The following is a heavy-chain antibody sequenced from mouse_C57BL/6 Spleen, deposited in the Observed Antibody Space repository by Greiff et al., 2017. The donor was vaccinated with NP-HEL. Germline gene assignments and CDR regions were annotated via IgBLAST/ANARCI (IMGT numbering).Heavy chain of an antibody. V-gene: IGHV10-1*01. CDR3: VRCGTTVVGRTYAMDY. CDR2: IRSKSNNYAT. CDR1: GFSFNTYA. J-gene: IGHJ4*01. Sequence: EVKVVESGGGLVQPKGSLKLSCAASGFSFNTYAMNWVRQAPGKGLEWVARIRSKSNNYATYYADSVKDRFTISRDDSESMLYLQMNNLKTEDTAMYYCVRCGTTVVGRTYAMDYWGQGTSVTVSS. D-gene: IGHD1-1*01.